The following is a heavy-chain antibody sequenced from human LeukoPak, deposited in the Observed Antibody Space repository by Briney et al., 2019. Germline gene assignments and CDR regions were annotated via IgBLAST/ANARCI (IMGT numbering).Heavy chain of an antibody. CDR2: ISAYNGNT. Sequence: ASVKVSCKASGYTFTSYGISWVRQAPGQGLEWMGWISAYNGNTNYAQKLQGRVTMTTDTSTSTAYMELRSLRSDDTAVYYCARAHPIVATIGHYYYYMDVWGKGTTVTVSS. CDR3: ARAHPIVATIGHYYYYMDV. D-gene: IGHD5-12*01. CDR1: GYTFTSYG. J-gene: IGHJ6*03. V-gene: IGHV1-18*01.